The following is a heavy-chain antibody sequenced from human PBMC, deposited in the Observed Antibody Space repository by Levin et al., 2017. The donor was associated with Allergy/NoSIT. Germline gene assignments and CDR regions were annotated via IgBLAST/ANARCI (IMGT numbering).Heavy chain of an antibody. J-gene: IGHJ6*02. CDR2: IYYSGST. V-gene: IGHV4-39*01. CDR1: GGSISSSSYY. CDR3: ATDCSSTSCYHYYDYGMDV. Sequence: SETLSLTCTVSGGSISSSSYYWGWIRQPPGKGLEWIGSIYYSGSTYYNPSLKSRVTISVDTSKNQFSLKLSSVTAADTAVYYCATDCSSTSCYHYYDYGMDVWGQGTTVTVSS. D-gene: IGHD2-2*01.